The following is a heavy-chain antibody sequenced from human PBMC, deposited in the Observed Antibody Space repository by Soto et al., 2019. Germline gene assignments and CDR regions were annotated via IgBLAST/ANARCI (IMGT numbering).Heavy chain of an antibody. J-gene: IGHJ1*01. CDR2: IYYTGTT. D-gene: IGHD6-19*01. CDR1: NGSFSPNY. Sequence: SETLSLTCIVSNGSFSPNYWAWIRQPPGKGLEWLGYIYYTGTTSYNPSLKSRVTLSLETSKSQFSLRLTSVTASDTATYYCAKGVPGIAVAGTGYFQHWGQGTLVTVSS. V-gene: IGHV4-59*08. CDR3: AKGVPGIAVAGTGYFQH.